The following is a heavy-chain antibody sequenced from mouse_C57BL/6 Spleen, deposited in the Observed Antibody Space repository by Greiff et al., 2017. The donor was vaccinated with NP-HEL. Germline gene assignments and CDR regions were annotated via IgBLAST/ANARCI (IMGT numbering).Heavy chain of an antibody. Sequence: QVQLQQSGPELVKPGASVKISCKASGYSFTSYYIHWVKQRPGQGLEWIGWIYPGSGNTKYNEKFKGKATLTADTSSSTAYMQLSSLTSEDSAVYYCAKGYYGSSYVDYWGQGTTLTVSS. J-gene: IGHJ2*01. V-gene: IGHV1-66*01. D-gene: IGHD1-1*01. CDR1: GYSFTSYY. CDR3: AKGYYGSSYVDY. CDR2: IYPGSGNT.